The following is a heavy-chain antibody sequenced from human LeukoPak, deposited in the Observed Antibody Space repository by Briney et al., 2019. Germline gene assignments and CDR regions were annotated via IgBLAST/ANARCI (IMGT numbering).Heavy chain of an antibody. CDR3: ARHRYSYGYVGAFDI. Sequence: GECLKISCKGSGYSFTSYWIGWVRQLPGKGLAGMGVIYPADCDTRYSPYFQRQVIISADKSIRTAYLQWSRLKASDTAMYYCARHRYSYGYVGAFDIWGQGTMVTVSS. CDR1: GYSFTSYW. CDR2: IYPADCDT. D-gene: IGHD5-18*01. J-gene: IGHJ3*02. V-gene: IGHV5-51*01.